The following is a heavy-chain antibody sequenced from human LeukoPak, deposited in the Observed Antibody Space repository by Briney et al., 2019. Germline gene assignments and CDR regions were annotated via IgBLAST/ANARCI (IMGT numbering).Heavy chain of an antibody. CDR2: IYYSGST. J-gene: IGHJ4*02. Sequence: SETLSLTCTVSGDSISSGGFYWSWIRQHPGKGLEWIGYIYYSGSTYYNPSLKSRVNISVDTSKNQFSLKLGSVTAADTAVYYCARVGSFGDFYYWGQGALVTVSS. D-gene: IGHD3-10*01. CDR3: ARVGSFGDFYY. CDR1: GDSISSGGFY. V-gene: IGHV4-31*03.